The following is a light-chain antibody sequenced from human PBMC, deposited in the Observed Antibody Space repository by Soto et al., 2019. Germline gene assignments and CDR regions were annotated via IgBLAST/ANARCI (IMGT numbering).Light chain of an antibody. CDR2: DAS. J-gene: IGKJ5*01. Sequence: FHMTQSPSHLTASVGDSVTITCRASQNIRNWLAWYQQKPGKAPNPLIYDASSLKSGVPSRFSGRGSGTDFTLTISGLQSEDSAVYFCQQYNNWPFSFGQGTRLEIK. CDR1: QNIRNW. V-gene: IGKV1-5*01. CDR3: QQYNNWPFS.